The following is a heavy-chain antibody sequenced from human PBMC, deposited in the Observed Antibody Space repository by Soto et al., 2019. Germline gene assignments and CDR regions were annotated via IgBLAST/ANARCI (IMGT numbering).Heavy chain of an antibody. V-gene: IGHV3-30*18. D-gene: IGHD6-19*01. CDR1: GFAFSTYG. J-gene: IGHJ5*02. Sequence: QVHLVESGGGVVQPGRALTISCVGSGFAFSTYGMHWVLQAPAKGLEWVALLAYDGTDKYYADSVKGRFSSSRDNSKQTLSLQMASLRPEDTAVYYWAKDFGAWSDSWGQGTLVNVSS. CDR2: LAYDGTDK. CDR3: AKDFGAWSDS.